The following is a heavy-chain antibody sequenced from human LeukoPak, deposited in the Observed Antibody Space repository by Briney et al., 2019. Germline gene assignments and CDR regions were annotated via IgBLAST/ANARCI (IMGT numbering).Heavy chain of an antibody. D-gene: IGHD6-6*01. V-gene: IGHV1-2*02. Sequence: ASVKVSCKASGYTFTMYYIHWVRQAPGQGLEWMGWFHPSSGGAGYAQKFQGRVTMTSDTSISTAYMQLTRLRSDDTAVYYCAIKSIRGNPFDYWGQGTLVSVSS. CDR2: FHPSSGGA. J-gene: IGHJ4*02. CDR3: AIKSIRGNPFDY. CDR1: GYTFTMYY.